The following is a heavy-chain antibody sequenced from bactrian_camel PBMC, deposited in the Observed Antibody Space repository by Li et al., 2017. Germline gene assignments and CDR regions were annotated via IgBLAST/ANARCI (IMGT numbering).Heavy chain of an antibody. V-gene: IGHV3S55*01. Sequence: QVQLVESGGGSVQAGGSLRLSCAASGYTYSRVCMGWFRQAPLKERERVAVIRRDGSTTYADSVKGRFTISKDNAKNTLYLQMNSLKSEDTALYFCATGEGFDCSGAYCSLHYWGQGTQVTVS. CDR2: IRRDGST. CDR3: ATGEGFDCSGAYCSLHY. CDR1: GYTYSRVC. D-gene: IGHD3*01. J-gene: IGHJ4*01.